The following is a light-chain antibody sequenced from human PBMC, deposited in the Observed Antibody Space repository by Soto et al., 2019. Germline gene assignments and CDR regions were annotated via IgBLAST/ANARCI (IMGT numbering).Light chain of an antibody. V-gene: IGKV3-20*01. CDR1: QSISSHY. Sequence: EDVLTQSPGTLSLSPGERATLSCRASQSISSHYLGWYQQIHGQTPRLLIYGTSKRVTGIADRFSGSGSGTDFTLTIGGLEPEDSAVYYCQQYGNSGTFGQGTKLEIK. CDR3: QQYGNSGT. J-gene: IGKJ2*01. CDR2: GTS.